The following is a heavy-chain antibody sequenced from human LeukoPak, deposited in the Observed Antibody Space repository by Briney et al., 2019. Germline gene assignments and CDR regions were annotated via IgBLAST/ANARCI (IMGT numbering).Heavy chain of an antibody. CDR1: GDSVSSNSAA. V-gene: IGHV6-1*01. Sequence: SQTLSLTCAISGDSVSSNSAAWNWIRQSPSRGLEWLGRTYYRSRWYNDYAVSVKSRITVNPDTSKNQFSLHLNSVTPDDTAVYYCAGSADGTLDYWGQGTLVTVSS. CDR3: AGSADGTLDY. J-gene: IGHJ4*02. D-gene: IGHD6-13*01. CDR2: TYYRSRWYN.